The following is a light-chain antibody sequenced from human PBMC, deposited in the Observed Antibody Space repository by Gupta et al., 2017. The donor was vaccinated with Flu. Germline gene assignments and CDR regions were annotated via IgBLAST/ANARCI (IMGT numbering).Light chain of an antibody. CDR2: NAS. CDR3: LQRTNWAFT. J-gene: IGKJ3*01. CDR1: QSVGSN. V-gene: IGKV3-11*01. Sequence: EIVLTQSPATLSLSPGERAALSCRASQSVGSNLAWYQHKPGQAPRLLIYNASNRATGIPTRFSGSGSGTDFTLTISSLEPEDFAVYYCLQRTNWAFTFGPGTKVDIK.